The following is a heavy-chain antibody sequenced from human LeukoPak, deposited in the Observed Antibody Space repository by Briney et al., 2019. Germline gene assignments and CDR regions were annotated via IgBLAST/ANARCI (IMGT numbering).Heavy chain of an antibody. CDR1: GFTFSSYS. CDR2: ISSSSGYI. Sequence: GGSLRLSCAASGFTFSSYSMNWVRQAPGKGLEWVSSISSSSGYIYYADSVKGRFTISRDNAKNSLYLQMNSLRAEDTAVYYCASPAAWRTTVTHNWFDPWGQGTLVTVSS. J-gene: IGHJ5*02. CDR3: ASPAAWRTTVTHNWFDP. D-gene: IGHD4-17*01. V-gene: IGHV3-21*01.